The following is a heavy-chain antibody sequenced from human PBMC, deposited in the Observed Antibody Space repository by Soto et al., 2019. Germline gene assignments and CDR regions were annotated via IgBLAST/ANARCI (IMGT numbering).Heavy chain of an antibody. Sequence: GGSLRLSCAASGFTFDDYGMSWVRQAPGKGLEWVSGINWNGGSTGYADSVKGRFTISRDNAKNSLYLQMNSLRAEDTALYHCARGLPVDVVVPALNWFDPWGQGTLVTVSS. CDR3: ARGLPVDVVVPALNWFDP. CDR2: INWNGGST. V-gene: IGHV3-20*01. CDR1: GFTFDDYG. D-gene: IGHD2-2*01. J-gene: IGHJ5*02.